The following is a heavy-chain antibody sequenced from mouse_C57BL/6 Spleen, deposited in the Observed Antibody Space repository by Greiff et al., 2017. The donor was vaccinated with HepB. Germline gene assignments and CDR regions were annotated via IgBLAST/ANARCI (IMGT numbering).Heavy chain of an antibody. CDR1: GFTFSSYA. D-gene: IGHD1-1*01. J-gene: IGHJ3*01. Sequence: EVKVVESGEGLVKPGGSLKLSCAASGFTFSSYAMSWVRQTPEKRLEWVAYISSGGDYIYYADTVKGRFTISRDNARNTLYLQMSSLKSEDTAMYYCTRDDPYYYGSSPGWFAYWGQGTLVTVSA. CDR3: TRDDPYYYGSSPGWFAY. V-gene: IGHV5-9-1*02. CDR2: ISSGGDYI.